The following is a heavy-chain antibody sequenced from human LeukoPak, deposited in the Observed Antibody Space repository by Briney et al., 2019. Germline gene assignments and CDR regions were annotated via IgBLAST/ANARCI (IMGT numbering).Heavy chain of an antibody. V-gene: IGHV1-46*01. CDR2: INPSGGSA. Sequence: GASVKVSCKASGYTFTSYYMHWVRQAPGQGLEWMGIINPSGGSASYAQKFQGRVTMTRDTSTSTAYMELSSLRSEDTAVYYCASFWSGSHYYYYGMDVWGQGTTVTVSS. D-gene: IGHD3-3*01. CDR1: GYTFTSYY. CDR3: ASFWSGSHYYYYGMDV. J-gene: IGHJ6*02.